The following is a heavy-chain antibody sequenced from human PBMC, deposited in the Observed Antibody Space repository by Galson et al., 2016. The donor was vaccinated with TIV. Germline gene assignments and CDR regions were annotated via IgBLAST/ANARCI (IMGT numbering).Heavy chain of an antibody. CDR3: TTSPPLELRDEYYYSGMDV. CDR1: GYSFTTYA. J-gene: IGHJ6*02. D-gene: IGHD3-3*01. Sequence: SVKVSCKASGYSFTTYAMHWVRQAPGQGLEWMGCINAGNSNIKYSQKFQGRLTITRDTFASTAYMELSSLTSADTAVYYCTTSPPLELRDEYYYSGMDVWGQGTTITVSS. CDR2: INAGNSNI. V-gene: IGHV1-3*01.